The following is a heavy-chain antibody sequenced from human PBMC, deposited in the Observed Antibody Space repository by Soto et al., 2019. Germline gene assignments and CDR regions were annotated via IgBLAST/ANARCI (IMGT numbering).Heavy chain of an antibody. CDR2: IYYSGST. Sequence: SETMSLTCTVSGDSVSSSSDYWGWIRQPPGKGLEWIGSIYYSGSTYYNPSLKSRVTISVDTSKNQFSLKLSSVTAADTAVYYCATRLGIAAAGNDYWGQGTLVTVSS. D-gene: IGHD6-13*01. V-gene: IGHV4-39*01. CDR1: GDSVSSSSDY. J-gene: IGHJ4*02. CDR3: ATRLGIAAAGNDY.